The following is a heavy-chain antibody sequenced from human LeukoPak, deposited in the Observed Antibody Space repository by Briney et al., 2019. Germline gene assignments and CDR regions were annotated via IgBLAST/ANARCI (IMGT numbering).Heavy chain of an antibody. J-gene: IGHJ6*03. Sequence: ASVKVSCKASGYTFTSYDINWVRQATGQGLEWMGWMNPNSGNTGYAQKFQGRVAIIRNTSISTAYMELSSLRSEDTAVYYCARGRRAWGSRGSNYMDVWGKGTTVTVSS. CDR2: MNPNSGNT. V-gene: IGHV1-8*03. CDR1: GYTFTSYD. CDR3: ARGRRAWGSRGSNYMDV. D-gene: IGHD7-27*01.